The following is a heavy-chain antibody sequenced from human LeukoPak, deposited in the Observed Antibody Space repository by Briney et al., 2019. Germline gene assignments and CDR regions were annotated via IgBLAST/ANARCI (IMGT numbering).Heavy chain of an antibody. CDR1: GFTFSDYY. CDR2: ISSSSSYI. Sequence: GGSLRLSCAASGFTFSDYYMSWIRQAPGKGLEWVSYISSSSSYIYYADSVKGRFTISRDNAKNSLYLQMNSLRAEDTAVYYCARDKYGDYVIDYWGQGTLVTVSS. V-gene: IGHV3-11*06. D-gene: IGHD4-17*01. J-gene: IGHJ4*02. CDR3: ARDKYGDYVIDY.